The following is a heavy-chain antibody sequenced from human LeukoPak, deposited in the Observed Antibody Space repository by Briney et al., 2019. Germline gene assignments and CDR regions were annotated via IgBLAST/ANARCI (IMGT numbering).Heavy chain of an antibody. Sequence: GGSLRLSCAASGFTFSDYYMSWIRQAPGKGLEWVSYISSSSSYTNYADSVKGRFTISRDNTKNSLYLQMNSLRAEDTAVYYCARDRVCSGGSCYSGFDYWGQGTLVTVSS. J-gene: IGHJ4*02. CDR3: ARDRVCSGGSCYSGFDY. D-gene: IGHD2-15*01. V-gene: IGHV3-11*06. CDR2: ISSSSSYT. CDR1: GFTFSDYY.